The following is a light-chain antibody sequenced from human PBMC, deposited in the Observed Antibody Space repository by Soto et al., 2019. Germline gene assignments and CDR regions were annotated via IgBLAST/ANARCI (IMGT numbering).Light chain of an antibody. CDR1: QGVSRSY. CDR3: QQSYSTPPWT. J-gene: IGKJ1*01. Sequence: EIVLTQSPGTLSLSPGERATLFCRASQGVSRSYFAWYQQKPGQAPRLLIYAASSRATGVPDRFSGSGSGTDFTLTISRLEPEDFATYFCQQSYSTPPWTFGQGTKVEIK. CDR2: AAS. V-gene: IGKV3-20*01.